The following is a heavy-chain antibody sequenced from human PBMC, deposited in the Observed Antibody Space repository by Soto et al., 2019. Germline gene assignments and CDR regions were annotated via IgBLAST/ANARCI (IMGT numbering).Heavy chain of an antibody. CDR2: INHSGST. D-gene: IGHD3-22*01. V-gene: IGHV4-34*01. CDR1: GGSFSGYY. CDR3: ARGGIVVITHYSNYYAMDA. J-gene: IGHJ6*02. Sequence: SETLSLTCGVYGGSFSGYYWSWIRQPPGKGLEWIGEINHSGSTNYNPSLKSRVTISVXXXXXXFXLXLXXXTAAXTAVYYCARGGIVVITHYSNYYAMDACGQWPTVT.